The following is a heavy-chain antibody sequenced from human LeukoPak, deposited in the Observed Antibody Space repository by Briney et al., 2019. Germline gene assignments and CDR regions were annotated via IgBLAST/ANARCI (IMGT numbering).Heavy chain of an antibody. CDR3: ARGGGGNMITSYVKGWFGSNYYMDV. V-gene: IGHV4-4*02. CDR2: IYHTGST. J-gene: IGHJ6*03. CDR1: GDSISSRNW. Sequence: SATLSLTCSVSGDSISSRNWWTWVRQTPEKGLEWIGEIYHTGSTNYNPSVESRVTISVDTSKNQFSLKLSSVTAADTAVYYCARGGGGNMITSYVKGWFGSNYYMDVWGKGTTVTVSS. D-gene: IGHD3-16*01.